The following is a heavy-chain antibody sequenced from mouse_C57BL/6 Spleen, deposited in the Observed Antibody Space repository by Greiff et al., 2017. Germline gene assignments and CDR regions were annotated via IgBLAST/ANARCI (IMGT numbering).Heavy chain of an antibody. D-gene: IGHD3-3*01. V-gene: IGHV1-26*01. CDR2: INPNNGGT. CDR3: AGWGFAY. CDR1: GYKFTDYY. J-gene: IGHJ3*01. Sequence: VQLQQSGPELVKPGASVKISCKASGYKFTDYYMNWVKQSHGKSLEWIGDINPNNGGTSYNQKFKGKATLTVEKSSSTAYMELRSLTSEDSAVYYGAGWGFAYWGQGTLVTVSA.